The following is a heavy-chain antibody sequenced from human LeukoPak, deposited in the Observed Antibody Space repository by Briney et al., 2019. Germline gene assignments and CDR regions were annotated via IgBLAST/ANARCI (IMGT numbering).Heavy chain of an antibody. CDR3: ARGHSSPAGEGY. J-gene: IGHJ4*02. CDR2: ISSSSSYI. D-gene: IGHD6-13*01. CDR1: GFTFSSYS. Sequence: GGSLRLSCAASGFTFSSYSMNWVRQAPGKGLEWVSSISSSSSYIYYADSVKGRFAISRDNAKNSLFLQMNSLRAEDTAVYYCARGHSSPAGEGYWGQGALVTVSS. V-gene: IGHV3-21*01.